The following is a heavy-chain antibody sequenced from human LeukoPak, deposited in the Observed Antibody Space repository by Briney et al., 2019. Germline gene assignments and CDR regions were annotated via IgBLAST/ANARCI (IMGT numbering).Heavy chain of an antibody. CDR1: GGSFSGYY. CDR3: ARDRGGGYSYGYLF. J-gene: IGHJ4*02. CDR2: INHSGST. V-gene: IGHV4-34*01. D-gene: IGHD5-18*01. Sequence: SSETLSLTCAVYGGSFSGYYWSWIRQPPGEGLEWIGEINHSGSTNYNPSLKSRVTVSVDTSKNQLSLKLSSVTAADTAVYYCARDRGGGYSYGYLFWGQGTLVTVSS.